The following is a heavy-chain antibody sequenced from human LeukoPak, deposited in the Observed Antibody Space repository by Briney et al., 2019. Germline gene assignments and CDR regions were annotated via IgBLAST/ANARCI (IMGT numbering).Heavy chain of an antibody. CDR3: ARHKALRDSSGYWYYFDY. Sequence: SETLSLTCTVSGGSISSYYWSWIRQPPGKGLEWIGYIYYSGSTYYNPSLKSRVTISVDTSKNQFSLKLSSVTAADTAVYYCARHKALRDSSGYWYYFDYWGQGTLVTVSS. CDR1: GGSISSYY. J-gene: IGHJ4*02. D-gene: IGHD3-22*01. V-gene: IGHV4-59*08. CDR2: IYYSGST.